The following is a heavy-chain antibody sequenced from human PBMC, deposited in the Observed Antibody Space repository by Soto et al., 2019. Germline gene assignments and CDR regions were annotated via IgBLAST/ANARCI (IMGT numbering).Heavy chain of an antibody. CDR1: GFTFSDYT. Sequence: EVQLVESGGGLVKPGGSLRLSCAASGFTFSDYTMNWVRQAPGKGLEWVSSIRSISSDIYYADSVKGRFTISRDNAKNSLYLQMNSLRAEDTALYYCARDNWFDPWGQGTLVTVSS. CDR2: IRSISSDI. J-gene: IGHJ5*02. CDR3: ARDNWFDP. V-gene: IGHV3-21*01.